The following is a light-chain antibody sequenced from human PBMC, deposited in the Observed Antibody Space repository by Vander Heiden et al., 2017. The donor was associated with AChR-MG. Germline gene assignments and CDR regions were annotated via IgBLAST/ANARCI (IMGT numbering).Light chain of an antibody. CDR2: DAS. V-gene: IGKV3-11*01. Sequence: EIVLTQSPATLSLSPGERATLSCRASQSVSSYLAWYQQKPGQAPRLLIYDASNRATGIPPRFSGSGSGTDFTLTISSLEPEDFAVYYCHHRSNEKFTFGGGTKVEIK. J-gene: IGKJ4*01. CDR3: HHRSNEKFT. CDR1: QSVSSY.